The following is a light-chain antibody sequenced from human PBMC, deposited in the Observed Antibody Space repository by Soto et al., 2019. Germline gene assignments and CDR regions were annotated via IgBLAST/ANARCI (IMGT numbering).Light chain of an antibody. J-gene: IGLJ1*01. CDR1: SSDVGGFQS. V-gene: IGLV2-14*01. Sequence: QSVLTQPASVSGSPGQSITISCTGTSSDVGGFQSVSWYQQHPGKAPKLMIYDVSNRPSGISNRFSGSKSGNTASLTISGLQAEDEADYYCSSYTSSGTPYVFGTGTKLTVL. CDR3: SSYTSSGTPYV. CDR2: DVS.